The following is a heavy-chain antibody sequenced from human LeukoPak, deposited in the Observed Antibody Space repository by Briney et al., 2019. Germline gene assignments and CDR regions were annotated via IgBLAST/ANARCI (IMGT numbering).Heavy chain of an antibody. CDR1: GYTFTSYY. CDR2: INPSGGST. D-gene: IGHD2-2*01. V-gene: IGHV1-46*01. J-gene: IGHJ4*02. CDR3: ARDRVSYALDY. Sequence: ASVKVSCKASGYTFTSYYMHWVRQAPGQGLEWMRIINPSGGSTSYAQKFQGRVTMTRDTSTSTVYMELSSLRSEDTAVYYCARDRVSYALDYWGQGTLVTVSS.